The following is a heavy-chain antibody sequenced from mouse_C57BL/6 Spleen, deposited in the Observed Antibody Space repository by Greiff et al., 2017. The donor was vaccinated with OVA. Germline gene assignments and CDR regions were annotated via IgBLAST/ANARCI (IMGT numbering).Heavy chain of an antibody. CDR2: INPSSGYT. D-gene: IGHD2-4*01. J-gene: IGHJ3*01. CDR1: GYTFTSYW. V-gene: IGHV1-7*01. Sequence: QVHVKQSGAELAKPGASVKLSCKASGYTFTSYWMHWVKQRPGQGLEWIGYINPSSGYTKYNQKFKDKATLTADKSSSTAYMQLSSLTYEDSAVYYCARYYDYDGAWFAYWGQGTLVTVSA. CDR3: ARYYDYDGAWFAY.